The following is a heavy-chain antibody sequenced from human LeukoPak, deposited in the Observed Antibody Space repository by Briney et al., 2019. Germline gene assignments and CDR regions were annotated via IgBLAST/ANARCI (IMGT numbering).Heavy chain of an antibody. Sequence: PSETLSLTCTVSGYSISSGYYWGWIRQPPGKGLEWIGSIYHSGRTFYNPSLKSRVTISVDTSKNQFSLKLSSVTAADTAVYYCARHSSSGQYYFDYWGQGTLVTVSS. CDR1: GYSISSGYY. V-gene: IGHV4-38-2*02. CDR3: ARHSSSGQYYFDY. D-gene: IGHD6-13*01. J-gene: IGHJ4*02. CDR2: IYHSGRT.